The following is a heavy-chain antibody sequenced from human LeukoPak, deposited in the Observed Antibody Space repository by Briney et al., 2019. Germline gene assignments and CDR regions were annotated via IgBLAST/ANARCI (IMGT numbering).Heavy chain of an antibody. CDR1: GLTVSSNY. V-gene: IGHV3-53*01. CDR3: ARCYDYYDSSGAPFDP. Sequence: GGSLRLSCAASGLTVSSNYMSWVRQAPGKGLEWVSVIYSGGSTYYADSVKGRFTISRDNSKNTLYLQMNSLRAEDTAVYYCARCYDYYDSSGAPFDPWGQGTLVTVSS. CDR2: IYSGGST. J-gene: IGHJ5*02. D-gene: IGHD3-22*01.